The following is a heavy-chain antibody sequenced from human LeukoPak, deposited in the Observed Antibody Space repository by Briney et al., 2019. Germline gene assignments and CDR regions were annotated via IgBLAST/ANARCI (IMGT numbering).Heavy chain of an antibody. D-gene: IGHD3-10*01. CDR2: ISSSSSTT. Sequence: GGSLRLSCAASGFTFSSYSMNWVRQAPGQGLEWVSYISSSSSTTYYADSVKGRFTVSRDNAKNSLYLQMNSLRDEDTAVYYCARGGYYGSGSYYFPWGQGNPVTVSS. V-gene: IGHV3-48*02. J-gene: IGHJ5*01. CDR3: ARGGYYGSGSYYFP. CDR1: GFTFSSYS.